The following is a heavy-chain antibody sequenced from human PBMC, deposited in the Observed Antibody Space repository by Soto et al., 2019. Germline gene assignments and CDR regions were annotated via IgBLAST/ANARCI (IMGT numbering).Heavy chain of an antibody. Sequence: VPLMQSGAEVKKPGSSVKVSCKASGGTFSSHSINWVRQAPGQGLEWVGGIITLFGTSNYAQNFQGRVTITADQSTSTAYMELNSLRSDDTAVYYCAREVGYGDFSAALLDWGQGTLVTVSS. J-gene: IGHJ4*02. V-gene: IGHV1-69*01. D-gene: IGHD2-21*02. CDR1: GGTFSSHS. CDR3: AREVGYGDFSAALLD. CDR2: IITLFGTS.